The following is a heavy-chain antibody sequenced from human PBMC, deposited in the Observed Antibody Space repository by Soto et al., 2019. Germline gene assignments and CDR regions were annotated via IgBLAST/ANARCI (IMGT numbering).Heavy chain of an antibody. CDR1: GFTFSSYA. D-gene: IGHD3-9*01. CDR3: SRGQIPLRLRFAMFLLVIRGGDY. Sequence: QVQLVESGGGVVQPGRSLRLSCAASGFTFSSYAMHWVRQAPGKGLEWVAVISYDGSNKYYADSVKGRFTISRDNSKNTLYLQMNSLRPEDTAVYYCSRGQIPLRLRFAMFLLVIRGGDYWGQGTLVTVSS. J-gene: IGHJ4*02. V-gene: IGHV3-30-3*01. CDR2: ISYDGSNK.